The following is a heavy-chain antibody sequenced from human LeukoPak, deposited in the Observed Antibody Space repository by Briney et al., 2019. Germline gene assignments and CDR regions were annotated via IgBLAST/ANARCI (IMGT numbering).Heavy chain of an antibody. Sequence: GGSLRLSCAASGFTFSDYWMHWVRHAPGKGLVWVSRISSDGSRVTYADSVKGRFTISRDNSKNTLYLQMNSLRAGDTAVYYCAKGRSGYDYHWGQGTLVTVSS. CDR3: AKGRSGYDYH. CDR2: ISSDGSRV. J-gene: IGHJ5*02. D-gene: IGHD5-12*01. CDR1: GFTFSDYW. V-gene: IGHV3-74*01.